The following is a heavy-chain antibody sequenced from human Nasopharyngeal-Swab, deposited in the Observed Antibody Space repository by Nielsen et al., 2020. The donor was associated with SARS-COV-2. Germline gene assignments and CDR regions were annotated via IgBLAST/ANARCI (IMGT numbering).Heavy chain of an antibody. J-gene: IGHJ4*02. D-gene: IGHD1-26*01. Sequence: SVKVSCKASGGTFSSYAISWVRQAPGQGLEWMGGIIPIFGTANYAQKFQGRVTITADESTSTAYMELNSLRAEDTAVYYCARSLGGSYYSGLDYWGQGTLVTVSS. CDR2: IIPIFGTA. V-gene: IGHV1-69*13. CDR1: GGTFSSYA. CDR3: ARSLGGSYYSGLDY.